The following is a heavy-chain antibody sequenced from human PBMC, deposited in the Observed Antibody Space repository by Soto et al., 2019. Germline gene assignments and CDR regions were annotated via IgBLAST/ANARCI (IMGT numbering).Heavy chain of an antibody. CDR1: GGTFSSYA. CDR3: ARYLRIRLWPAQRYYYGMDG. V-gene: IGHV1-69*13. Sequence: SVKVSCKASGGTFSSYAIRWVRQAPGQGLEWMRGIIPIFGTANYAQKFQGRVTITSDESTSTAYMELSSLRSEDTAVYYCARYLRIRLWPAQRYYYGMDGGGQGSTVTVSS. CDR2: IIPIFGTA. J-gene: IGHJ6*01. D-gene: IGHD5-18*01.